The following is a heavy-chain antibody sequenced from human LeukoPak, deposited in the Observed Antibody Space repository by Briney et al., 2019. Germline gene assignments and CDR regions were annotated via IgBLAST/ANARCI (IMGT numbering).Heavy chain of an antibody. CDR3: ARAGNYYFED. V-gene: IGHV3-74*01. CDR2: MNYDGSTT. J-gene: IGHJ4*02. CDR1: GFTFSSAW. Sequence: TGGSLRLSCAASGFTFSSAWMHWVRQVPGEGPVWVSRMNYDGSTTNYADSVKGRFTISRDNAKSTLYLQMNGLRVEDTAVYYCARAGNYYFEDWGQGTLVTVSS. D-gene: IGHD1-7*01.